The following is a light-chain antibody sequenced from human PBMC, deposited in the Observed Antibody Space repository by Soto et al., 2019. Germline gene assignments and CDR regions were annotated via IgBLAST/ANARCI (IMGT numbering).Light chain of an antibody. V-gene: IGKV1-27*01. CDR3: QKYNSALT. CDR2: TAS. Sequence: IPMNQSPSSLSASLGDTVTITCRASQDISNYLAWYQQTPGKVPKLLIYTASTLQSGVPSRFSGSGSGTDFTLTISSLQPEDVATYYCQKYNSALTFGQGTRLEIK. J-gene: IGKJ5*01. CDR1: QDISNY.